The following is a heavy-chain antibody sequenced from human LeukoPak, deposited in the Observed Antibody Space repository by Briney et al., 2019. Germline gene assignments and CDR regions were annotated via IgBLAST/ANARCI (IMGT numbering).Heavy chain of an antibody. CDR1: GFSLNTRGVS. V-gene: IGHV2-5*02. D-gene: IGHD2/OR15-2a*01. J-gene: IGHJ4*02. CDR3: AHKFYGPFDS. CDR2: IYWDDDK. Sequence: SGPTLVKPTQTLTLTCTFSGFSLNTRGVSVGWIRQPPGKALEWLALIYWDDDKRYSPSLQSRLTITKDTSKNQVVLTMTNMGPVDTATYYCAHKFYGPFDSWGQGTLVTVSS.